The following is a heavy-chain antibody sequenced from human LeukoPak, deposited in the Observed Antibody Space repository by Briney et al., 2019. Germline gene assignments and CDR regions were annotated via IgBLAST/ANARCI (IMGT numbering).Heavy chain of an antibody. J-gene: IGHJ6*02. Sequence: GGSLRLSCAASGFTVSSNYMSWVRQAPGKGLEWVSVIFSGGNTYYADSVKGRFTISRDNSKNMLYLQMNSLRAEDTAVYFCAGGYYSSYYYGMDVWGQGTTVTVSS. CDR2: IFSGGNT. V-gene: IGHV3-53*01. D-gene: IGHD3-22*01. CDR3: AGGYYSSYYYGMDV. CDR1: GFTVSSNY.